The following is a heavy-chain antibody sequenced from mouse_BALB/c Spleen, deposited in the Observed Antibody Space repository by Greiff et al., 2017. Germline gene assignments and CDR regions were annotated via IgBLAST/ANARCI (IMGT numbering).Heavy chain of an antibody. CDR3: ARAPVRRHWYFDV. CDR2: ISDGGSYT. Sequence: EVRVVESGGGLVKPGGSLKLSCAASGFTFSDYYMYWVRQTPEKRLEWVATISDGGSYTYYPDSVKGRFTISRDNAKNNLYLQMSSLKSEDTAMYYCARAPVRRHWYFDVWGAGTTVTVSS. V-gene: IGHV5-4*02. J-gene: IGHJ1*01. D-gene: IGHD2-14*01. CDR1: GFTFSDYY.